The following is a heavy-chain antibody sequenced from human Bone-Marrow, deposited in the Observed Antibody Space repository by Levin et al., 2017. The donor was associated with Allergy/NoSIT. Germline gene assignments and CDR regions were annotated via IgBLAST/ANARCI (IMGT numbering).Heavy chain of an antibody. J-gene: IGHJ4*02. CDR3: ARGAEYSSVDY. D-gene: IGHD6-25*01. V-gene: IGHV1-18*01. CDR1: GYTFTSNG. Sequence: ASVKVSCKASGYTFTSNGISWVRQAPGQGLEWMGWISGYTGNTKYAQKLQGRVTMTTDTSTSTAYMELRSLRSDDTAVYYCARGAEYSSVDYWGQGTLVTVSS. CDR2: ISGYTGNT.